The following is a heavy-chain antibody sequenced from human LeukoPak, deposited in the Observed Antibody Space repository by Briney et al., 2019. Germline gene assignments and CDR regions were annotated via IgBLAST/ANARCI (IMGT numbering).Heavy chain of an antibody. Sequence: SQTLSLTCTVSGGSISNYYWSWIRQPPGKGLEWIGYIYYSGSTNYNPSLKSRVTISVDTSKNQFSLKLSSVTAADTAVYYCAREGSIAPFDYWGQGTLVTVSS. CDR2: IYYSGST. J-gene: IGHJ4*02. D-gene: IGHD3-3*02. V-gene: IGHV4-59*01. CDR3: AREGSIAPFDY. CDR1: GGSISNYY.